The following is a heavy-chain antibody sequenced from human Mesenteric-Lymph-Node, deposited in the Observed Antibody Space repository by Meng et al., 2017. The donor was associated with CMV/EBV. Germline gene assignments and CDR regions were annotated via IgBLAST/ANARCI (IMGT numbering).Heavy chain of an antibody. CDR1: GFTLSSYD. V-gene: IGHV3-48*03. Sequence: GGSLRLSCEASGFTLSSYDMNWVRQAPGKGPEWVSYISYSGSSIYYADSVKGRFTISKDIAKNSLYLQMNSLRAEDTAVYYCARDALGPLAYYYYGMDVWGQGTTVTVSS. CDR3: ARDALGPLAYYYYGMDV. J-gene: IGHJ6*02. CDR2: ISYSGSSI.